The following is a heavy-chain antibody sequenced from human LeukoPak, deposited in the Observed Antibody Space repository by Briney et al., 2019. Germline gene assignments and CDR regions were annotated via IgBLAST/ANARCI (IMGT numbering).Heavy chain of an antibody. D-gene: IGHD3-3*01. V-gene: IGHV3-30*03. Sequence: PGRSLRLSCAASGFTFSNYGLHWVRQAPGKGLEWVAVISYDGSNKYYADSAKGRFTISRDNSKNTLYLQMNSLRAEDTAVYYCARDGYDFWSGRGAFDIWGQGTMVTVSS. CDR2: ISYDGSNK. J-gene: IGHJ3*02. CDR3: ARDGYDFWSGRGAFDI. CDR1: GFTFSNYG.